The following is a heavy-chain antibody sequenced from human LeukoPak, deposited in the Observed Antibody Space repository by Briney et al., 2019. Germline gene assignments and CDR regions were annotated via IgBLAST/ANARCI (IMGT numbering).Heavy chain of an antibody. CDR1: GFTFSSYA. Sequence: PGGSLRLSCTASGFTFSSYAMSWVRQAPGKGLEWVSTISASGGTTYYADSVKGRLTISRDNSKNTLYLQMNSLRAEDTAVYYCASRGDSVYDYNYWGQGTLVTVSS. D-gene: IGHD5/OR15-5a*01. CDR2: ISASGGTT. CDR3: ASRGDSVYDYNY. V-gene: IGHV3-23*01. J-gene: IGHJ4*02.